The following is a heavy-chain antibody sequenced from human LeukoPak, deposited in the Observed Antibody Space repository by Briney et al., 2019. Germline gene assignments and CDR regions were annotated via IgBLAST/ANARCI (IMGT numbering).Heavy chain of an antibody. J-gene: IGHJ4*02. CDR1: GYSFTSHY. Sequence: GASVKVSCKASGYSFTSHYMHWVRQAPGQGLEWLGLINPSGSSTLYAQKFQGRVTMTRDMSTTTDYMELSSLRSEDTAVYYCARTYCAEDCSIRYFDYWGQGTLVTVSP. CDR2: INPSGSST. CDR3: ARTYCAEDCSIRYFDY. V-gene: IGHV1-46*01. D-gene: IGHD2-21*02.